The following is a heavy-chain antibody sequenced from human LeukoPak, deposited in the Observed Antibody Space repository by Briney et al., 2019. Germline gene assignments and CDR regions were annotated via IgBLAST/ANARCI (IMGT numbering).Heavy chain of an antibody. Sequence: GASVKVSCKASGYTFTSYYMHWVRQAPGHGLEWMGIINPSGGSTSYAQKFQGRVTMTRDTSTSTVYMELSSLRSEDTAVYFCARGIVVANFDYWGQGTLVTVSS. CDR1: GYTFTSYY. CDR2: INPSGGST. J-gene: IGHJ4*02. CDR3: ARGIVVANFDY. V-gene: IGHV1-46*01. D-gene: IGHD6-19*01.